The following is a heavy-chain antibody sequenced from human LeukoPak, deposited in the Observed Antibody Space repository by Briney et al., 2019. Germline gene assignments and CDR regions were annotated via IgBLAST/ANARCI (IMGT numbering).Heavy chain of an antibody. V-gene: IGHV1-2*02. J-gene: IGHJ4*02. Sequence: ASVKVSCKASGYTFTGYHMHWVRQAPGQGLEWMGWINPNSRGTKYAQKFQGRVTMTRDTSISTAYMELTRLRSDDTAVYYCARVDDTLTGHLDYWGQGTLVTVSS. CDR1: GYTFTGYH. CDR3: ARVDDTLTGHLDY. CDR2: INPNSRGT. D-gene: IGHD3-9*01.